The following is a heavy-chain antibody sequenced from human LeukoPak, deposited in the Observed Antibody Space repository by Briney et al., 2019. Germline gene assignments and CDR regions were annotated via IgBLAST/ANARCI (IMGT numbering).Heavy chain of an antibody. CDR1: GFSFSGSG. V-gene: IGHV3-48*01. Sequence: PGGSLRLSCAASGFSFSGSGTHWVRQAPGKGLEWVSYISSSSSTIYYADSVKGRFTISRDNAKNSLYLQMNSLRAEDTAVYYCARDGYSGYFGYWGQGTLVTVSS. CDR2: ISSSSSTI. CDR3: ARDGYSGYFGY. D-gene: IGHD1-26*01. J-gene: IGHJ4*02.